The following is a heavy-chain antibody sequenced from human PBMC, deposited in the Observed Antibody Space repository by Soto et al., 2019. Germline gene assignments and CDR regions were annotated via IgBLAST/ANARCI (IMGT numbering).Heavy chain of an antibody. CDR1: GGSISSGPYS. D-gene: IGHD1-1*01. CDR2: FYYSGST. J-gene: IGHJ5*02. Sequence: PSETLSLTCTVSGGSISSGPYSWGWIRQPPGKGLEWIGTFYYSGSTYYNPSLESRVTISVDTSKNQFSLKLTSVTAADTAVYYCARVGNWNDGLGSWGQGALVTVSS. CDR3: ARVGNWNDGLGS. V-gene: IGHV4-39*07.